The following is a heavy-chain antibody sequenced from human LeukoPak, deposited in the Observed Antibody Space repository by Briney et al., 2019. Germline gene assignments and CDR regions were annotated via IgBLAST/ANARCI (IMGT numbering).Heavy chain of an antibody. CDR1: GYTFTSYD. Sequence: ASVKVSCKASGYTFTSYDINWVRQATGQGLEWMGWMNPNSGNTGYAQKFQGRVTMTRNTSISTAYMELNSLRAEDTAVYYCAKDRVYNFWNKAFDIWGQGTLVTVSS. V-gene: IGHV1-8*01. CDR2: MNPNSGNT. CDR3: AKDRVYNFWNKAFDI. J-gene: IGHJ3*02. D-gene: IGHD1-1*01.